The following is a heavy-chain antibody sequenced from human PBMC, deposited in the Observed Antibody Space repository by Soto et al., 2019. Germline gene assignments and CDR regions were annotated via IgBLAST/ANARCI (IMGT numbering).Heavy chain of an antibody. CDR3: ARDRGSGYYGMDV. CDR2: IWYDGSNK. V-gene: IGHV3-33*01. J-gene: IGHJ6*02. Sequence: GGSLRLSCAASGFTFSSYGMHWVRQAPGKGLEWVAVIWYDGSNKYYADSVKGRFTISRDNSKNTLYLQMNSLRAEDTAVYYCARDRGSGYYGMDVWGQGTTVTVS. CDR1: GFTFSSYG. D-gene: IGHD3-10*01.